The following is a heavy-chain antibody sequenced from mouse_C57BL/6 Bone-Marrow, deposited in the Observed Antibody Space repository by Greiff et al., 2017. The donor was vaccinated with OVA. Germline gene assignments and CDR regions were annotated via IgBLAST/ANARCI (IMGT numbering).Heavy chain of an antibody. D-gene: IGHD2-3*01. CDR1: GYAFTNYL. Sequence: VQLQQSGAELVRPGTSVKVSCKASGYAFTNYLIEWVKQRPGQGLEWIGVINPGSGGTNYNEKFKGKATLTADKSSSTAYMQLSSLTSEDSAVYFCARCLGGWLLIMDYWGQGTSVTVSS. J-gene: IGHJ4*01. V-gene: IGHV1-54*01. CDR3: ARCLGGWLLIMDY. CDR2: INPGSGGT.